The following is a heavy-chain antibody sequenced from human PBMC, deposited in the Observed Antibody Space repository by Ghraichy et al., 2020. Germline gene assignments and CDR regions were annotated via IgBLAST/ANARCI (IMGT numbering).Heavy chain of an antibody. Sequence: SQTLSLTCAVSGGSISSSTYYWGWIRQPPGKELEWIGTIHYSGSTYYNPSLKSRVTISLDTSKNQISLKVSSVTAADTAVYYCARNRAAYCGADCYSDYWGQGTLVTVSS. J-gene: IGHJ4*02. CDR2: IHYSGST. CDR1: GGSISSSTYY. D-gene: IGHD2-21*01. CDR3: ARNRAAYCGADCYSDY. V-gene: IGHV4-39*07.